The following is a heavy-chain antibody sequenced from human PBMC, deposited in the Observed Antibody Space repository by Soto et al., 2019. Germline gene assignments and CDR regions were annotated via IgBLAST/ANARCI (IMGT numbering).Heavy chain of an antibody. CDR2: IYHSGST. V-gene: IGHV4-4*02. CDR1: GGSISSSNW. J-gene: IGHJ5*02. D-gene: IGHD3-9*01. CDR3: ARPVPDYDILTGYVTSVLFDP. Sequence: SETLSLTCAVSGGSISSSNWWSWVRQPPGKGLEWNGEIYHSGSTNYNPYIKRRDKKSVDKSKNKIYMKLSSVTAADTAVYHCARPVPDYDILTGYVTSVLFDPWGQGTLVT.